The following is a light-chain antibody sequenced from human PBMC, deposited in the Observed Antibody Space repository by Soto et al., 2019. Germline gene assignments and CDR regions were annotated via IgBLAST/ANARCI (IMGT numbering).Light chain of an antibody. V-gene: IGKV3-20*01. J-gene: IGKJ4*01. CDR3: HQYDRSPLT. CDR2: GAS. Sequence: EIVLTQSPSTLSLSPGERATLSCRASQSVSSSYLAWYQQKPGQAPRLLIYGASSRATGIPDRFSGSGSGTDFTLTISRLESEDFAVYYCHQYDRSPLTFGGGTKVEIK. CDR1: QSVSSSY.